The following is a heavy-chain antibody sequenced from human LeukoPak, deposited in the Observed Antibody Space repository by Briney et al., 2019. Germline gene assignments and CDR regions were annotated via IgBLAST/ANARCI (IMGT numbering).Heavy chain of an antibody. CDR1: GGSISSGGYS. CDR3: ARAGDKLLNWFDP. J-gene: IGHJ5*02. CDR2: IYHSGST. V-gene: IGHV4-30-2*05. D-gene: IGHD1-14*01. Sequence: MTSQTLSLTCAVSGGSISSGGYSWSWIRQPPGKGLEWIGYIYHSGSTYYNPSLKSRVTISVDTSNNQFSLKLSSVTAADTAVYYCARAGDKLLNWFDPWGQGTLVTVSS.